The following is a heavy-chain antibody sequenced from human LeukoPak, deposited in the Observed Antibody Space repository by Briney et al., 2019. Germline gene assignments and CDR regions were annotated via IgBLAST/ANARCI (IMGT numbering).Heavy chain of an antibody. Sequence: GGSLRLSCAASGFIVSTNYMSWVRQAPGKGLEWVSVIYTGGNTYYADSVMGRFTISRDSSKNTLYLQMNSLRAEDTAVYFCARAVDYVWGSSPHWGQGTLVTVSS. J-gene: IGHJ4*02. V-gene: IGHV3-53*01. CDR1: GFIVSTNY. D-gene: IGHD3-16*01. CDR3: ARAVDYVWGSSPH. CDR2: IYTGGNT.